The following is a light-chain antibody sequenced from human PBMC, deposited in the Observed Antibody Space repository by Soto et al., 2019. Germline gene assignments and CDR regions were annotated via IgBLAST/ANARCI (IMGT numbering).Light chain of an antibody. CDR1: QSVSSN. Sequence: EIVMTQSPATLSVSPGERATLSCRASQSVSSNLAWYQQKPGQAPRLLIYGASTRATGIPARFSGSGSGTEVTLTISSRQSEDFAVYYCQQYNNWPPFTFGPGTKVDIK. CDR2: GAS. V-gene: IGKV3-15*01. CDR3: QQYNNWPPFT. J-gene: IGKJ3*01.